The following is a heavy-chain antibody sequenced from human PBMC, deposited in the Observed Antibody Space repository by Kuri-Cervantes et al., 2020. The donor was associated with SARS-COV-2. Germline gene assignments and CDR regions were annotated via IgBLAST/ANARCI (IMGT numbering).Heavy chain of an antibody. CDR1: GGTFSSYA. CDR3: ARVGYCSSTSCSRYYYYGMDV. CDR2: IIPIFGTA. J-gene: IGHJ6*02. Sequence: SVKVSCKASGGTFSSYAISWVRQAPGQGLEWMGGIIPIFGTANYAQKLQGRVTMTTDTSTSTAYMELRSLRSDDTAVYYCARVGYCSSTSCSRYYYYGMDVWGQGTTVTVSS. V-gene: IGHV1-69*05. D-gene: IGHD2-2*01.